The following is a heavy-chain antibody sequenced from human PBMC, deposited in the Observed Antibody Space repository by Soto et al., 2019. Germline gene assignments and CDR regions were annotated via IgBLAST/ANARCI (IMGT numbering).Heavy chain of an antibody. Sequence: EVQLLESGGGLVQPGGSLRLSCAASGFTFSSYAMSWVRQAPGKGREWVSAISGSGGSTYYADSVKGRFTISRDNSKNTLYLQMNSLRAEDTAVYYCAKGGAARRHPAGYFDLWGRGTLVTVSS. V-gene: IGHV3-23*01. D-gene: IGHD6-6*01. CDR2: ISGSGGST. CDR1: GFTFSSYA. J-gene: IGHJ2*01. CDR3: AKGGAARRHPAGYFDL.